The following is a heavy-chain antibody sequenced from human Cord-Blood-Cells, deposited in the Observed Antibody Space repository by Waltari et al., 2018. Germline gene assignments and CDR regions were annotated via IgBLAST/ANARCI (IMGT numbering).Heavy chain of an antibody. J-gene: IGHJ3*02. Sequence: QVQLQESGPGLVKPSETLSLTCTVSGYSISSVYYWGWIRPPPGKGLEWIGSIYPSGSTYYNPSLKRRVTISVDTSKNQFSLKLSSVTAADTAVYYCARSYSSSSAFDIWGQGTMVTVSS. D-gene: IGHD6-6*01. CDR3: ARSYSSSSAFDI. CDR2: IYPSGST. CDR1: GYSISSVYY. V-gene: IGHV4-38-2*02.